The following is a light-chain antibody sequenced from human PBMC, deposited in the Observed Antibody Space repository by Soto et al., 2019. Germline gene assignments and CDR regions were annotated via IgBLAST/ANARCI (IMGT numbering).Light chain of an antibody. V-gene: IGKV3-15*01. J-gene: IGKJ1*01. Sequence: EIVLTQSPATLSVSTGERATLSCRASQSVDSSFVAWFQQKPGQAPRLLIYGASTRATGIPVRFSGSASGTEFTLTISSLQSEDFTVYYCQQYNKWPLTFGQGTKVDIK. CDR1: QSVDSS. CDR2: GAS. CDR3: QQYNKWPLT.